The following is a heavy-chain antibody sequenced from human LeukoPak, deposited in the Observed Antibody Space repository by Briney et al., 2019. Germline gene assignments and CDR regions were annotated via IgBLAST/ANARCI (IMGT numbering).Heavy chain of an antibody. CDR2: IIPIFGTA. CDR3: ASADSSGYGFDY. D-gene: IGHD3-22*01. CDR1: GGTFSSYA. J-gene: IGHJ4*02. V-gene: IGHV1-69*05. Sequence: LVKVSCKASGGTFSSYAISWVRQAPGQGLEWMGGIIPIFGTANYAQKFQGRVTITTDESTSTAYMELSSLRSEDTAVYYCASADSSGYGFDYWGQGTLVTVCS.